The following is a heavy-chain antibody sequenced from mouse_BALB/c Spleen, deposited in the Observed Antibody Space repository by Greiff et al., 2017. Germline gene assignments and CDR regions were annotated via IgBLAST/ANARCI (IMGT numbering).Heavy chain of an antibody. V-gene: IGHV5-4*02. J-gene: IGHJ4*01. Sequence: EVMLVESGGGLVKPGGSLKLSCAASGFTFSDYYMYWVRQTPEKRLEWVATISDGGSYTYYPDSVKGRFTISRDNAKNNLYLQMSSLKSEDTAMYYCAREDYGGAMDYWGQGTSVTVSS. CDR2: ISDGGSYT. CDR3: AREDYGGAMDY. CDR1: GFTFSDYY. D-gene: IGHD1-1*01.